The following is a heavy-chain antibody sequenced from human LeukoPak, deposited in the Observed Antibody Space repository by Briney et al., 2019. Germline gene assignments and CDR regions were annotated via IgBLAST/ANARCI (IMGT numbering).Heavy chain of an antibody. V-gene: IGHV3-23*01. CDR3: AKGESYYFYSYMDV. CDR2: ITGSGGST. CDR1: GFTLSSYA. J-gene: IGHJ6*03. Sequence: GGSLRLSCAASGFTLSSYAMTCVRQAPGKGLEWVSGITGSGGSTYYADSVKGRFTISRDNSKNTLYLQMNSLRAEDTAVYYCAKGESYYFYSYMDVWGKGTTVTVSS.